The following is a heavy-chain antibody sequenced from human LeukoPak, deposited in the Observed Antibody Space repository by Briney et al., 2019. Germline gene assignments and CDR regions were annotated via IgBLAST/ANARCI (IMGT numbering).Heavy chain of an antibody. Sequence: SETLSLTCTVSGGSISSSNYYWGWIRQPPGKGLEWIGSIYYSGSTYYNPSLKSRVTMSVDTSKNQFSLKLGSVTAADTAMYYCARGRQQMVLGTDYWGQGTLVTVSS. CDR1: GGSISSSNYY. D-gene: IGHD6-13*01. CDR2: IYYSGST. CDR3: ARGRQQMVLGTDY. V-gene: IGHV4-39*07. J-gene: IGHJ4*02.